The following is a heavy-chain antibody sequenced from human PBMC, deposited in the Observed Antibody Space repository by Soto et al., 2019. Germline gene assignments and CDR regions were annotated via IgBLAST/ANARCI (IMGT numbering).Heavy chain of an antibody. V-gene: IGHV1-2*02. CDR1: GYTFKLYY. J-gene: IGHJ6*02. Sequence: ASVKVSCKTSGYTFKLYYMHWVRQAPGQGLEWMGWINSNSGDTYYAQDFQGRIIMTRDKSTTTVFMELNSLKSDDTGVYYCTRGMDVWCPGTTLTV. CDR2: INSNSGDT. CDR3: TRGMDV.